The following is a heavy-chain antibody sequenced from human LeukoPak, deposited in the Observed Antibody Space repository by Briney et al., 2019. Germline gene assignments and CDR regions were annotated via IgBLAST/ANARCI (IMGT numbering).Heavy chain of an antibody. Sequence: PSETLSLTCGVSGGSISSSDWWSWVRQPPGKGLEWIGEIYHSGSTNYNPSLKSRVTISVDKSKNQFSLKLSSVTAADTAVYYCARVLIIEVGATGTGYYYYMDVWGKGTTVTVSS. D-gene: IGHD1-26*01. CDR2: IYHSGST. J-gene: IGHJ6*03. V-gene: IGHV4-4*02. CDR1: GGSISSSDW. CDR3: ARVLIIEVGATGTGYYYYMDV.